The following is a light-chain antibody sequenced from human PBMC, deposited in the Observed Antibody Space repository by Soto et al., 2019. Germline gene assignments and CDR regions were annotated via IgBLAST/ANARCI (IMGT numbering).Light chain of an antibody. V-gene: IGLV2-14*01. CDR1: SSGVGGYNY. CDR3: SSYTSSSTLTV. Sequence: QSALTQPASVSGSPGQSITISCTGTSSGVGGYNYVSWYQQHPGKAPKLLIYDVSNRPSGVSNRFSGSKSGNTASLTISGLQAEDEADYYCSSYTSSSTLTVFGGVTELTVL. CDR2: DVS. J-gene: IGLJ2*01.